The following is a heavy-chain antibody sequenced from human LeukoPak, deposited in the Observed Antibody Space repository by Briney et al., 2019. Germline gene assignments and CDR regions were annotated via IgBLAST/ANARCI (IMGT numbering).Heavy chain of an antibody. V-gene: IGHV1-24*01. J-gene: IGHJ3*02. D-gene: IGHD1-26*01. CDR2: FDPEDGET. Sequence: ASVKVSCKVSGYTLTELSMHWLRQAPGKGLGWMGGFDPEDGETIYAQKFQGRVTMTEDTSTDTAYMELSSLRSEDTAVYYCATDRSGSYPSPPDAFDIWGQGTMVTVSS. CDR3: ATDRSGSYPSPPDAFDI. CDR1: GYTLTELS.